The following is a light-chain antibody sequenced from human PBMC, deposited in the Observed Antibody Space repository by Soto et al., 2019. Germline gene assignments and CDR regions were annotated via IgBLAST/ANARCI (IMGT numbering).Light chain of an antibody. Sequence: EIVLTQSACTLSLSPGERATLSWRASQSVTNNQFAWFRQKPGQAPRLLIWGVSNRATGIPDRFSGSGYGTDFKLTISRLETEDFVVFYCYQYGSTPPTFGQGTRLEIK. CDR3: YQYGSTPPT. CDR2: GVS. CDR1: QSVTNNQ. J-gene: IGKJ5*01. V-gene: IGKV3-20*01.